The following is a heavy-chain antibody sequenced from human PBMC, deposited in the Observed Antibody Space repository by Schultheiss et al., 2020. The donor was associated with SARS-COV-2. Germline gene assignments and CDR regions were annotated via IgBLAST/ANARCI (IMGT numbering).Heavy chain of an antibody. CDR1: GGSISSYY. CDR2: IYYSGST. D-gene: IGHD3-3*01. CDR3: ARDGPLTIFGVVNLFDY. Sequence: SETLSLTCTVSGGSISSYYWSWIRQPPGKGLEWIGSIYYSGSTNYNPSLKSRVTISVDTSKIQFSLKLSSVTAADTAVYYCARDGPLTIFGVVNLFDYWGQGTLVTVSS. J-gene: IGHJ4*02. V-gene: IGHV4-59*12.